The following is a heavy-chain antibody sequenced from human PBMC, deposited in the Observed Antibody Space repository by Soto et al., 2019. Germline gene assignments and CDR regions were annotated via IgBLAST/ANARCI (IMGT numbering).Heavy chain of an antibody. CDR3: AGPNLRFLEWLSDPYYYYGMDV. D-gene: IGHD3-3*01. CDR2: INPNSADT. CDR1: GYTFTGYY. Sequence: ASVKVSCTASGYTFTGYYIHWVRQVPGQGLEWLGWINPNSADTTSAQKFQGWVTMTTDTSISTAYMELRLKSDDTAVYYCAGPNLRFLEWLSDPYYYYGMDVWGQGTTVTVSS. J-gene: IGHJ6*02. V-gene: IGHV1-2*04.